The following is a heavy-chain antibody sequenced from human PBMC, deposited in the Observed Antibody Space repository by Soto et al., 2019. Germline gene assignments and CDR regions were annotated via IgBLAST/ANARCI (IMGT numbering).Heavy chain of an antibody. D-gene: IGHD1-26*01. CDR1: GYTFTSYD. J-gene: IGHJ4*02. Sequence: GASVKVSCKASGYTFTSYDINWVRQATGQGLEYLGWMNPNSGNTAYVQKFQGRVTITADKSTSTAYMELSSLRSEDTAVYYCASQGHSGNPYFDYWGQGTLVTVS. CDR2: MNPNSGNT. V-gene: IGHV1-8*01. CDR3: ASQGHSGNPYFDY.